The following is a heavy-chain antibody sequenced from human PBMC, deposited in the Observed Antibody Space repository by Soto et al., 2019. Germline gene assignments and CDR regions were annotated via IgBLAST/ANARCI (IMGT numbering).Heavy chain of an antibody. Sequence: SETLSLTCAVYGGSFSAYYWSWIRQPPGKGLEWIGEINHSGSTNYNPSLKSRVTISVDTSKNQFSLKLSSVTAADTAVYYCARIDCSGGSCYAFDIWGQGTMVTVSS. J-gene: IGHJ3*02. CDR2: INHSGST. CDR1: GGSFSAYY. CDR3: ARIDCSGGSCYAFDI. D-gene: IGHD2-15*01. V-gene: IGHV4-34*01.